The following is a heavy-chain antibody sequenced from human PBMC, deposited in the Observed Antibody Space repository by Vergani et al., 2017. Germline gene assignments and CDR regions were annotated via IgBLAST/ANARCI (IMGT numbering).Heavy chain of an antibody. J-gene: IGHJ4*02. CDR2: IIPIFGTT. D-gene: IGHD4-17*01. CDR3: ARAEVLDFGDYAHFNY. CDR1: GDRFSGYA. V-gene: IGHV1-69*12. Sequence: QVHLVQSGAEVKKPWSSVKVSCQASGDRFSGYAFNWVRQSPGQGLEWMGGIIPIFGTTNYAQKFQGRVTITADESKSTAYMELGRLRSEDTAVYFCARAEVLDFGDYAHFNYGGQGTLVTVSS.